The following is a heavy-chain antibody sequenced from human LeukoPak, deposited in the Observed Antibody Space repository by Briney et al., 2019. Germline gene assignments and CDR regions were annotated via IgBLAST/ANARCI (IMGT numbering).Heavy chain of an antibody. D-gene: IGHD3-10*01. CDR2: ISYDGSNK. V-gene: IGHV3-30*04. Sequence: GGSLRLSCAATGFTFSSYAMHWVRQAPGKGLEWVAVISYDGSNKYYADSVKGRFTISRDNSKNTLYLQMNSLRAEDTAVYYCARDRVRFGVSHTDYWGQGTLVTVSS. CDR1: GFTFSSYA. J-gene: IGHJ4*02. CDR3: ARDRVRFGVSHTDY.